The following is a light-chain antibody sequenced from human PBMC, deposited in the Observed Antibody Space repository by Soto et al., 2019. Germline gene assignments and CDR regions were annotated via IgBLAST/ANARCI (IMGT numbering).Light chain of an antibody. CDR3: QQYGGSAT. V-gene: IGKV3-20*01. CDR2: GAS. J-gene: IGKJ5*01. CDR1: QSVSNNY. Sequence: EVVLTQSPGTLSLSPGERATLSCTASQSVSNNYLAWYQQKPGQAPRLLIYGASSRATGIPDRFSGSGAGTDFTLNISGLEPEDFAVYYCQQYGGSATFGQGTRLEMK.